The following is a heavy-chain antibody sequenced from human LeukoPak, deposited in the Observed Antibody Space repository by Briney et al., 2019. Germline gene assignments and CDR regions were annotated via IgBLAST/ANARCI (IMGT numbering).Heavy chain of an antibody. CDR3: ARDFDILTGYYDYYYYYMDV. D-gene: IGHD3-9*01. CDR1: GYSISSSSYY. V-gene: IGHV4-39*07. Sequence: PSETLSLTCSVSGYSISSSSYYWGWIRQPPGKGLEWIGSIYYSGSTPYNPSLKSRVTISVDTSKNQFSLKLSSVTAADTAVYYCARDFDILTGYYDYYYYYMDVWGKGTTVTISS. J-gene: IGHJ6*03. CDR2: IYYSGST.